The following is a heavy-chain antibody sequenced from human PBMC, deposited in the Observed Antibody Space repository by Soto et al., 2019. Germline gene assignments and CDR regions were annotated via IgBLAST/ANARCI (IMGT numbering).Heavy chain of an antibody. J-gene: IGHJ6*02. CDR2: IHPGDSDA. D-gene: IGHD5-18*01. CDR3: ATDTARTYYYYGMDV. Sequence: PGESLKISCKGSGYSFTSYWIGWMRQMPGKGLEWMGIIHPGDSDARYSPSFQGQVTISVDKSTSTAYLQWSSLKASDTAMYYRATDTARTYYYYGMDVWGQGTTVTVSS. CDR1: GYSFTSYW. V-gene: IGHV5-51*01.